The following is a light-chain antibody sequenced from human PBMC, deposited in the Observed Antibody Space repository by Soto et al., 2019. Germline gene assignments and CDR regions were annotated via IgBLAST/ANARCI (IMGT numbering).Light chain of an antibody. Sequence: QSVLTQPASVSGSPGQPITISCIGTSSDVGGYKYVSWYQQHPGKAPKLMIYEVSYRPSGVSNRFSGSKSGNTASLTISGLQADDEADYYCSSYTSSGTVVFGGGTKVTVL. CDR3: SSYTSSGTVV. CDR2: EVS. J-gene: IGLJ2*01. V-gene: IGLV2-14*01. CDR1: SSDVGGYKY.